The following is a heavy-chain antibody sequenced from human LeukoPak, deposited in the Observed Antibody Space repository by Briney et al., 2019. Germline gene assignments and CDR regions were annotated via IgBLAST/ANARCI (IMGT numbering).Heavy chain of an antibody. V-gene: IGHV3-21*01. CDR2: ISSSSYI. CDR3: ARVSSGYATDY. CDR1: GFTFSSYS. J-gene: IGHJ4*02. D-gene: IGHD5-12*01. Sequence: GGSLRLSCAASGFTFSSYSMNWVRQAPGKGLECVSSISSSSYIYYADSVKGRFTISRDNAKNSLYLQMNSLRAEDTAVYYCARVSSGYATDYWGQGTLVTVSS.